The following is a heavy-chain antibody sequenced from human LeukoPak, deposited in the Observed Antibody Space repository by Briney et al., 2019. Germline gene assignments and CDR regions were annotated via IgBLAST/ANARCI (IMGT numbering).Heavy chain of an antibody. V-gene: IGHV1-69*04. D-gene: IGHD6-6*01. Sequence: SVKVSCKASGGTFSSYAISWVRQAPGQGLEWMGRIIPILGIANYAQKFQGRVTISADKSTSTAYMELSSLRSEDTAVYYCARERYSSSSGFDPWGQETLVTVSS. CDR1: GGTFSSYA. CDR3: ARERYSSSSGFDP. CDR2: IIPILGIA. J-gene: IGHJ5*02.